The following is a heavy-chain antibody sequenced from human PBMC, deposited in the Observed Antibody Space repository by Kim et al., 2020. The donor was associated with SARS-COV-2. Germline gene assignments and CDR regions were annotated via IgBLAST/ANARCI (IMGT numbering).Heavy chain of an antibody. CDR1: GFTFDDYA. V-gene: IGHV3-43*02. CDR3: AKDIVSMDSSGWLSLKKYYYYGMDV. J-gene: IGHJ6*02. D-gene: IGHD6-19*01. Sequence: GGSLRLSCAASGFTFDDYAMHWVRQAPGKGLEWVSLISGDGGSTYYADSVKGRFTISRDNSKNSLYLQMNSLRTEDTALYYCAKDIVSMDSSGWLSLKKYYYYGMDVCGQGTTVTVSS. CDR2: ISGDGGST.